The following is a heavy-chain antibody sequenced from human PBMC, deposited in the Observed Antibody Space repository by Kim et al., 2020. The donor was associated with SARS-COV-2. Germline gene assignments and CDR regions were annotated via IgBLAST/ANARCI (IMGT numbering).Heavy chain of an antibody. V-gene: IGHV3-21*01. J-gene: IGHJ4*02. D-gene: IGHD3-9*01. Sequence: AESVKGRFTSSSDNAKNSLYLQMNSLRAEDTAVYYCAREYDILTSKAFDYWGQGTLVTVSS. CDR3: AREYDILTSKAFDY.